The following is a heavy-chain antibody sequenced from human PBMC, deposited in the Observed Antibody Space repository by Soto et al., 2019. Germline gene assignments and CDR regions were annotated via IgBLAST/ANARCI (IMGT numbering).Heavy chain of an antibody. J-gene: IGHJ4*02. Sequence: QVQLQESGPGLVKPSQTLSLTCTVSGTSISSDPFYWGWIRQHPGKGLEWIGYIYYSGGTYYNPSLKRRAYISSDTSKNQFSLNLSSVTPADTAVYYCARDTGSYGTDYWGQGTLVTVSP. V-gene: IGHV4-31*03. CDR3: ARDTGSYGTDY. CDR2: IYYSGGT. CDR1: GTSISSDPFY. D-gene: IGHD1-26*01.